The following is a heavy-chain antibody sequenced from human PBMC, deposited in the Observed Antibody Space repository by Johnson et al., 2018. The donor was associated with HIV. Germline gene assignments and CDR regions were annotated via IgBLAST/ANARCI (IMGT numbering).Heavy chain of an antibody. Sequence: VQLVESGGGVVRPGGSLRLSCAASGFTFDDYGMSWVRQVPGKGLEWVSGLNWNAGSTGYADSVKGRFTISRDNAKNSLSLQMNSLRAEDTALYYCARETNYDGSSGGLGLDIWGQGTMVTVSS. J-gene: IGHJ3*02. CDR2: LNWNAGST. D-gene: IGHD3-22*01. V-gene: IGHV3-20*04. CDR3: ARETNYDGSSGGLGLDI. CDR1: GFTFDDYG.